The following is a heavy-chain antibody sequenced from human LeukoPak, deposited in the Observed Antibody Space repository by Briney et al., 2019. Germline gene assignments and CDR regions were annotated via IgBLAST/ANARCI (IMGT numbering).Heavy chain of an antibody. Sequence: PSETLSLTCAVYGGSFSGYYWSWIRQPPGKGLEWIGEINHSGSTNYNPSLKSRVTISVDTFKNRFSLKLSSVTAADTAVYYCARGLSPSPYYYYYMDVWGKGTTVTVSS. CDR1: GGSFSGYY. V-gene: IGHV4-34*01. D-gene: IGHD2-2*01. J-gene: IGHJ6*03. CDR2: INHSGST. CDR3: ARGLSPSPYYYYYMDV.